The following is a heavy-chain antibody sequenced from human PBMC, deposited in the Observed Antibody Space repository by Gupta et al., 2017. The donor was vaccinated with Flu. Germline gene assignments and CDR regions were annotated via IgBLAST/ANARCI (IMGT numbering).Heavy chain of an antibody. CDR2: IIPIFGTA. V-gene: IGHV1-69*01. D-gene: IGHD6-13*01. J-gene: IGHJ6*02. Sequence: QVQLVQSGAEVKKPGSSVKVSCKASGGTFSSYAISWVRQAPGQGLEWMGGIIPIFGTANYAQTFQGRVTITADESTSTAYMELSSLRSEDTAVYYCARGISQQLSVYYYGMDVWGQGTTVTVSS. CDR3: ARGISQQLSVYYYGMDV. CDR1: GGTFSSYA.